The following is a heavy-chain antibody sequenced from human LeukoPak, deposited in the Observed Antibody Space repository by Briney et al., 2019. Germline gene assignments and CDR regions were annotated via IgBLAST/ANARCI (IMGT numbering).Heavy chain of an antibody. V-gene: IGHV3-9*01. CDR1: GFTFDDYA. D-gene: IGHD6-13*01. Sequence: GRSLRLSCAASGFTFDDYAMHWVRQAPGKGLEWVSSISWNSGSIGYADSVKGRFTISRDNAKNSLDLQMNSLRAEDTALYYCAKDMRYGSSRYRGGRSFAYWGQGTLVTVSS. CDR3: AKDMRYGSSRYRGGRSFAY. J-gene: IGHJ4*02. CDR2: ISWNSGSI.